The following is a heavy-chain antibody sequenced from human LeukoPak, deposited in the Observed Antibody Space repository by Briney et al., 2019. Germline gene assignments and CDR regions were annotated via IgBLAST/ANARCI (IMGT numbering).Heavy chain of an antibody. J-gene: IGHJ5*02. CDR3: VRGPLVTAAGMA. D-gene: IGHD6-13*01. Sequence: GGSLRLSCVASGFTFSDFWMTWVRQPPGKGLEWLTNIKDDGSQKFYVDPVKGRFTVSRDNAKQSLYLQMSSLRADDTAVYYCVRGPLVTAAGMAWGQGTLVTVSS. CDR1: GFTFSDFW. V-gene: IGHV3-7*03. CDR2: IKDDGSQK.